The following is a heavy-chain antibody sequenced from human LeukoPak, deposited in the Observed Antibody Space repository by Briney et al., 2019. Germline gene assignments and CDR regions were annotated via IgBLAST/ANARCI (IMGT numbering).Heavy chain of an antibody. D-gene: IGHD3-9*01. CDR1: GFTFSNYA. V-gene: IGHV3-23*01. CDR3: VIWGDYDVLTGYYVPDY. CDR2: ITCSGTNR. Sequence: PGGSLRLSCVASGFTFSNYATSWVRHAPGKGLEWVSAITCSGTNRYYADSLKGRFTTSRDNSKNTVFLQMNSLRHEDTAIYYCVIWGDYDVLTGYYVPDYWGQGTLVTVAS. J-gene: IGHJ4*02.